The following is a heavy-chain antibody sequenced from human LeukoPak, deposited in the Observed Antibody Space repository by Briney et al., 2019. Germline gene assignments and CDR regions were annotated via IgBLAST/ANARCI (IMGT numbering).Heavy chain of an antibody. V-gene: IGHV4-59*01. CDR1: GGSISSYY. D-gene: IGHD3-9*01. Sequence: SETLSLTCTVSGGSISSYYWSWIRQPPGKGLEWIGYIYYSGSTNYNPSLKSRVTISVDTSKNQFSLKLSSVTAADTAVYYCARGGLGPYDILTGYSLWNWFDPWGQGTLVTVSS. CDR2: IYYSGST. CDR3: ARGGLGPYDILTGYSLWNWFDP. J-gene: IGHJ5*02.